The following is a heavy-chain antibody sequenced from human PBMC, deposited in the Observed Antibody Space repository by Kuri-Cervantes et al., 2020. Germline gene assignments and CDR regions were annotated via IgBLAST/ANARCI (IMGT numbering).Heavy chain of an antibody. CDR3: ARSGYVFLVFDY. Sequence: SETLSPTCTVSGGSISSSSNYWGWIRQPPGKGLEWFGSIFYSGSTNYNPSLKSRVTISVDTSKNQFSLKLSSVTAADTAVYYCARSGYVFLVFDYWGQGTMVTVSS. CDR1: GGSISSSSNY. D-gene: IGHD5-12*01. CDR2: IFYSGST. V-gene: IGHV4-39*07. J-gene: IGHJ4*02.